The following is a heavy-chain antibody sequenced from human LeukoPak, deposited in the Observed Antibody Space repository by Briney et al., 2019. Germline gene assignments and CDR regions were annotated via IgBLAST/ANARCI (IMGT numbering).Heavy chain of an antibody. CDR1: GFTFDDYA. CDR2: ISWNSGSI. Sequence: PGGSLRLSCAASGFTFDDYAMHWVRQAPGKGLEWVSGISWNSGSIGYADSVKGRFTISRDNAKNSLYLQMNSLRAEDTALYYCAKDARPAVASPTNFYYWGQGTLVTVSS. J-gene: IGHJ4*02. D-gene: IGHD2-15*01. V-gene: IGHV3-9*01. CDR3: AKDARPAVASPTNFYY.